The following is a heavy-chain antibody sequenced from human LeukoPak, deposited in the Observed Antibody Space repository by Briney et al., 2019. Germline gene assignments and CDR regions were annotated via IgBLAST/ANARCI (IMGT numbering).Heavy chain of an antibody. CDR3: AKHQEREAGYSFDSDAFDV. V-gene: IGHV3-23*01. CDR2: ISAPATST. CDR1: GFTFDSHD. Sequence: GGSLRLSCAASGFTFDSHDMTWVRQAPGKGLEWVSTISAPATSTYYADSVKGRFTISRDNSKNMVHLQMNSLRAEDTAIYYCAKHQEREAGYSFDSDAFDVWAKGQRSPSPQ. D-gene: IGHD5-12*01. J-gene: IGHJ3*01.